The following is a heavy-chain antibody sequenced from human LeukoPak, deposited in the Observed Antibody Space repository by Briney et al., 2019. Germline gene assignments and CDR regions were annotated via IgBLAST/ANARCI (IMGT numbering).Heavy chain of an antibody. D-gene: IGHD1-26*01. J-gene: IGHJ3*02. Sequence: QTGGSLRLSCAASGFTFSSYAMRWVRQAPGNGLEWVSAISGSGGSTYYADSVKGRCTISRDNSKNTLYLQMNSLRAEDTAVYYCAKDSTSQPSVTSEPDAFDIWGQGTMVTVSS. CDR2: ISGSGGST. V-gene: IGHV3-23*01. CDR3: AKDSTSQPSVTSEPDAFDI. CDR1: GFTFSSYA.